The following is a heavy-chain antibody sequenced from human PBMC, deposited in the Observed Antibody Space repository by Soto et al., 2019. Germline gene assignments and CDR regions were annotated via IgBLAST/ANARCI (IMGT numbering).Heavy chain of an antibody. V-gene: IGHV3-30*03. J-gene: IGHJ4*02. Sequence: QMQLVESGGGVVQPGRSLRLSCAASGFTFSSYGMHWVRQAPGKGLEWVAVISYDGSNKYYADSVKGRFTISRDNSKNTLHLQMSSLRAEDSAVYYCARGSTDSYPGSRIFDFWGRGTLVTVSS. CDR2: ISYDGSNK. D-gene: IGHD3-10*01. CDR3: ARGSTDSYPGSRIFDF. CDR1: GFTFSSYG.